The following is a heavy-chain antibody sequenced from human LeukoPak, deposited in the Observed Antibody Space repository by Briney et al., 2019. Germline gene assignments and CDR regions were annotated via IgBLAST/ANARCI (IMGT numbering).Heavy chain of an antibody. CDR1: GFTFSSYA. CDR2: ISSNGGST. D-gene: IGHD3-22*01. CDR3: ARDRYYYDSSGYLGHGYMDV. Sequence: GGSLRLSCAASGFTFSSYAMHWVRQAPGKGLGYVSAISSNGGSTYYANSVKGRFTISRDNSKNTLYLQMGSLRAEDMAVYYCARDRYYYDSSGYLGHGYMDVWGEGTTVTVSS. V-gene: IGHV3-64*01. J-gene: IGHJ6*03.